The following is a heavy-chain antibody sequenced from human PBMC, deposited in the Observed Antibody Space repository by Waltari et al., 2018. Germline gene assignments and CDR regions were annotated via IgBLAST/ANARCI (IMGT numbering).Heavy chain of an antibody. D-gene: IGHD1-26*01. J-gene: IGHJ4*02. CDR1: GGTTPSSNW. CDR2: SYHSGST. CDR3: ASIYSGSYPRDY. V-gene: IGHV4-4*02. Sequence: QVQLQESGPGLVKPSGTLSRTCVASGGTTPSSNWWSWFRQPPGKGLEWIGESYHSGSTNYNPSLTIRVTISVDKSKNQFSLKLSSVTAADTAVYYCASIYSGSYPRDYWGQGTLVTVSS.